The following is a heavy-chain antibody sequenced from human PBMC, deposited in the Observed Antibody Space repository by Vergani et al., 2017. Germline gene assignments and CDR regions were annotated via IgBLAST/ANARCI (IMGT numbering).Heavy chain of an antibody. CDR2: ISAYNGNT. V-gene: IGHV1-18*01. CDR1: GYTFTSYG. Sequence: QVQLVQSGAEVKKPGASVKVSCKASGYTFTSYGISWVRQAPGQGLEWMGWISAYNGNTDYAQKLQGRVTMTTDTSTSTAYMELRSLRSDDTAVYYCARELGVAGTILSYCYYYMDVGGKGTTVTVSS. CDR3: ARELGVAGTILSYCYYYMDV. J-gene: IGHJ6*03. D-gene: IGHD6-19*01.